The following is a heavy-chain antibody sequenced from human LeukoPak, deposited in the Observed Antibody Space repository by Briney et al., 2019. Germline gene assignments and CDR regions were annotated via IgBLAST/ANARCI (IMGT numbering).Heavy chain of an antibody. CDR3: ARVDTAMVFDY. CDR1: GFTFSSYW. J-gene: IGHJ4*02. D-gene: IGHD5-18*01. Sequence: PGGSLRLSCAASGFTFSSYWMHWVRQAPGKGLVWVLRINSDGSSTSYADSVKGRFTISRDNAKNTLYLQMNSLRAEDTAVYYCARVDTAMVFDYWGQGTLVTVSS. CDR2: INSDGSST. V-gene: IGHV3-74*01.